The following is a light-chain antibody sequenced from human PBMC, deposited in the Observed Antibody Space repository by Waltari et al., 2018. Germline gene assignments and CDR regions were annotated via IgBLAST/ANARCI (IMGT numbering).Light chain of an antibody. V-gene: IGLV1-44*01. CDR2: SNI. Sequence: QSVLTQPPSASGTPGQTVTIPCPGRSPNIGSNNENWYQQPPGTAPKLLIYSNIQRPSGVPDRISGSKSGTSASLAISGLQSEDEGDYYCAAWDDSLNGLYVFGTGTKVTVL. CDR1: SPNIGSNN. CDR3: AAWDDSLNGLYV. J-gene: IGLJ1*01.